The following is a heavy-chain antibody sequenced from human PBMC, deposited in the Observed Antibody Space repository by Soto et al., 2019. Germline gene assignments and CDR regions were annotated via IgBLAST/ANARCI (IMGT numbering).Heavy chain of an antibody. CDR2: IDPSDSYT. CDR1: GYNFTSYW. D-gene: IGHD2-2*01. CDR3: ARDEAYCSSTTCYQVDP. V-gene: IGHV5-10-1*03. Sequence: EVQLVQSGAEVKKPGESLRISCRASGYNFTSYWITWVRQMPGKGLEWLGRIDPSDSYTNYSPSFQGHVTISADKSITTAYLQWSSLKASDTAIYYCARDEAYCSSTTCYQVDPWGQGTLVTVSS. J-gene: IGHJ5*02.